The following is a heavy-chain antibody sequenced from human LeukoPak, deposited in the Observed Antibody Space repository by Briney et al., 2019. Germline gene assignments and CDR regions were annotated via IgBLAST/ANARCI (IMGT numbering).Heavy chain of an antibody. D-gene: IGHD6-19*01. V-gene: IGHV3-48*03. Sequence: GGSLRLSCAASGFTFSSYEMNWVRQAPGKGLEWVSYISSSGSTIYYADSVKGRFTISRDNAKNSLYLQMNSLRAGDTAVYYCARDRIAVAGLDYWGQGTLVTVSS. CDR3: ARDRIAVAGLDY. CDR2: ISSSGSTI. J-gene: IGHJ4*02. CDR1: GFTFSSYE.